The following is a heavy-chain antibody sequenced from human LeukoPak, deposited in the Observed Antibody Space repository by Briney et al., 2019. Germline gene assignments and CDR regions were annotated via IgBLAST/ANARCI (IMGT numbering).Heavy chain of an antibody. CDR2: INPDSGGT. V-gene: IGHV1-2*02. CDR3: ARTGVSGDFDY. J-gene: IGHJ4*02. CDR1: GYTFTGYY. Sequence: ASVKVSCKASGYTFTGYYMHWVRQAPGQGLEWMGWINPDSGGTNYGKKFRGRVTMTRDTSISTAYMELSRLSSDDTAVYYCARTGVSGDFDYWGQGTLVTVSS. D-gene: IGHD1-1*01.